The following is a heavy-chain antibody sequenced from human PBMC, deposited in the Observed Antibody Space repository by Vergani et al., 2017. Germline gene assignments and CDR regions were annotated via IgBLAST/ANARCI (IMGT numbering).Heavy chain of an antibody. J-gene: IGHJ6*02. V-gene: IGHV3-23*01. D-gene: IGHD5-24*01. CDR3: AKDAGSERYYCMAF. Sequence: EVQLLESGGSLKQPGGSVRLSCAASGFTFSTYAMHWVRQAPGKGLEWVSALTGGGGSTYYADSFKGRFIITRDNSRATQYLQMNSLRPEDTASYYCAKDAGSERYYCMAFWGQGIMVIASS. CDR1: GFTFSTYA. CDR2: LTGGGGST.